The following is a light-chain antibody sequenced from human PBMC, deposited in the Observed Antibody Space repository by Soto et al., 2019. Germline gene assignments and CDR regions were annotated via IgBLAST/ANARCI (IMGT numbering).Light chain of an antibody. CDR2: WAS. J-gene: IGKJ4*01. V-gene: IGKV4-1*01. CDR3: QQYYRSPYI. Sequence: DIVMTQSPDSLAVSLGERATFSCKSSQSLIETSNKMSYLAWYKQKPGQPPKLLFYWASTRESGVPDRFRGSGSGTDFTLTIDNLQAEDVAVYYCQQYYRSPYIFGGGTRLEIK. CDR1: QSLIETSNKMSY.